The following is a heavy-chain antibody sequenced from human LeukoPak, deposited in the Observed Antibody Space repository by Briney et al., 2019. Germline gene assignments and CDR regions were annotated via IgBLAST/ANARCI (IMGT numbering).Heavy chain of an antibody. Sequence: KPSETLSLTCAVYGGSFSGYYWSWIRQPPGKGLEWIGETNHSGSTNYNPSLKSRVTISVDTSKNQFSLKLSSVTAADTAVYYCARGRYCSGGSCYSFGYYYYMDVWGKGTTVTVSS. CDR3: ARGRYCSGGSCYSFGYYYYMDV. J-gene: IGHJ6*03. V-gene: IGHV4-34*01. D-gene: IGHD2-15*01. CDR1: GGSFSGYY. CDR2: TNHSGST.